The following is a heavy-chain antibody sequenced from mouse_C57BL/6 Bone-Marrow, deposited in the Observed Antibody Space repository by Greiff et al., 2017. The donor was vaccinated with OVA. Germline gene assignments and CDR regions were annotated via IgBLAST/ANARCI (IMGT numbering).Heavy chain of an antibody. Sequence: EVQLQESGGDLVKPGGSLKLSCAASGFTFSSYGMSWVRQTPDKRLEWVATISSGGSYTYYPDSVKGRFTISTDKATNTLYMKMSSLKSEDTAMYYCARHCNGSGAFAYWGQGTLVTVSA. V-gene: IGHV5-6*01. D-gene: IGHD1-1*01. CDR2: ISSGGSYT. CDR3: ARHCNGSGAFAY. CDR1: GFTFSSYG. J-gene: IGHJ3*01.